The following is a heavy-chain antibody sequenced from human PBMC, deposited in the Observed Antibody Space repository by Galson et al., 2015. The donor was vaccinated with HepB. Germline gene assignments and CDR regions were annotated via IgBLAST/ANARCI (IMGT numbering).Heavy chain of an antibody. V-gene: IGHV1-18*04. D-gene: IGHD3-10*01. CDR3: ARDQALLWFGELLSAFDI. CDR1: GYTFTSYG. CDR2: ISAYNGNT. J-gene: IGHJ3*02. Sequence: SVKVSCKASGYTFTSYGISWVRQAPGQGLEWMGWISAYNGNTNYAQKLQGRVTMTTDTSTSTAYMELRSLRSDDTAVYYCARDQALLWFGELLSAFDIWGQGTMVTVSS.